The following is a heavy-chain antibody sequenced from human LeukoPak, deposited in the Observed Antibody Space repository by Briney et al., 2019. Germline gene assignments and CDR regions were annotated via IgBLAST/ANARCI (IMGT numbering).Heavy chain of an antibody. Sequence: GASVKVSFKASVGTFSSYAISWVRQAPGQGLEWMGRIIPIFGIANYAQKFQGRVTITADKSTSTAYMELSSLRSEDTAVYYCARDGDSPESFDYWGQGTLVTVSS. J-gene: IGHJ4*02. CDR2: IIPIFGIA. CDR3: ARDGDSPESFDY. D-gene: IGHD3-3*01. CDR1: VGTFSSYA. V-gene: IGHV1-69*04.